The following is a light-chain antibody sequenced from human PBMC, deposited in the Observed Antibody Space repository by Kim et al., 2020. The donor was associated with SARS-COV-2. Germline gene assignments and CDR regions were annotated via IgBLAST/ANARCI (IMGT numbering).Light chain of an antibody. CDR2: DVS. CDR3: SSYTRSSTLFV. J-gene: IGLJ1*01. V-gene: IGLV2-14*04. Sequence: QSITISCTGTSSDVGGYNYVSWYQQHPGRAPKLMIYDVSERPSGVSDRFSGSKSGNTASLTISGLQAEDGADYFCSSYTRSSTLFVFGTGTQLTVL. CDR1: SSDVGGYNY.